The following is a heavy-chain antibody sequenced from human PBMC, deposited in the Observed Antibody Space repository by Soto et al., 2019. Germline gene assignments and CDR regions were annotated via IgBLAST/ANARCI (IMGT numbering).Heavy chain of an antibody. Sequence: SVKVSCKASGGTFSSYAISWVRQAPGQGLEWMGGIIPIFGTANYAQKFQGRVTITADESTSTAYMELSSLRSEDTAVYYCAGTMRSSSSRYYFDYWGQGTLVTVSS. CDR2: IIPIFGTA. CDR3: AGTMRSSSSRYYFDY. D-gene: IGHD6-6*01. CDR1: GGTFSSYA. V-gene: IGHV1-69*13. J-gene: IGHJ4*02.